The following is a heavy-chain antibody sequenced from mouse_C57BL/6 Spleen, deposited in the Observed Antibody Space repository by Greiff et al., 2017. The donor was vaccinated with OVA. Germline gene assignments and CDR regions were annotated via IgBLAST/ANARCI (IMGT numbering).Heavy chain of an antibody. CDR1: GYTFTDYE. V-gene: IGHV1-15*01. Sequence: QVQLQQSGAELVRPGASVTLSCKASGYTFTDYEMHWVKQTPVHGLEWIGAIDPETGGTAYNQKFKGKAILTADKSSSTAYMELRSLKSEDSAVYYCTRVDGYPFAYWGQGTLVTVSA. CDR3: TRVDGYPFAY. J-gene: IGHJ3*01. D-gene: IGHD2-3*01. CDR2: IDPETGGT.